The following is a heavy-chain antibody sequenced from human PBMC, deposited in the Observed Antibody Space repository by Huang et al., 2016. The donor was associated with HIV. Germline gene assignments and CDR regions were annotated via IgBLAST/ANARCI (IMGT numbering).Heavy chain of an antibody. CDR1: GFTFSSYW. Sequence: EVQLVESGGGLVQPGGSLRLSCAASGFTFSSYWMPRVRQAPGKGLVWVSRINSDGSSSGYADSVKGRFTISRDNAKNTLYLQMNSLRAEDTAVYYCVRDPRIQSWLNYFDYWGQGTLVSVSS. CDR3: VRDPRIQSWLNYFDY. J-gene: IGHJ4*02. CDR2: INSDGSSS. D-gene: IGHD3-22*01. V-gene: IGHV3-74*01.